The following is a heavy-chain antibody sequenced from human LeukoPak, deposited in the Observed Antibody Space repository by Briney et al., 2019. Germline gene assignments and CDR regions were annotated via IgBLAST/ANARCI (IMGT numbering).Heavy chain of an antibody. J-gene: IGHJ4*02. CDR3: ARDHYYDSSGYIDD. CDR1: GFTFSSYW. D-gene: IGHD3-22*01. Sequence: GGSLRLSCAASGFTFSSYWMSWVRQAPGKGLEWVAFIRYDGSDKSYADSVKGRFTISRDNSKNTVYLQMNSLRVEDTAVYSCARDHYYDSSGYIDDWGQGTLVTVSS. CDR2: IRYDGSDK. V-gene: IGHV3-30*02.